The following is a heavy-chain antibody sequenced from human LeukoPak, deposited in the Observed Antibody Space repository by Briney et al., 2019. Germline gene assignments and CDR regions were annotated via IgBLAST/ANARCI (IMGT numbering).Heavy chain of an antibody. D-gene: IGHD4-17*01. CDR1: GFTFSSYT. CDR2: ISVNSVHK. V-gene: IGHV3-21*01. J-gene: IGHJ4*02. Sequence: PGGSLRLSCEASGFTFSSYTMNWVRQAPGKGLEWVASISVNSVHKPYAASVKGRFTISRDNAKNSLYLQMNSLAVDDTAVYFCTRGSYGDYEYWGQGDLVIVSS. CDR3: TRGSYGDYEY.